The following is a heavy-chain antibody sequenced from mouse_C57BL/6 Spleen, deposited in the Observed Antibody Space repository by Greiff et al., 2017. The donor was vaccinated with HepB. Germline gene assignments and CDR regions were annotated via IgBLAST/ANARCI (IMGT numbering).Heavy chain of an antibody. J-gene: IGHJ3*01. Sequence: QVQLQQSGAELARPGASVKMSCKASGYTFTSYTMHWVKQRPGQGLEWIGYINPSSGYTKYNQKFKDKATLTADKSSSPAYMQLSSLTSEDSAVYYCARWGDYLFAYWGQGTLVTVSA. CDR1: GYTFTSYT. D-gene: IGHD1-1*01. V-gene: IGHV1-4*01. CDR2: INPSSGYT. CDR3: ARWGDYLFAY.